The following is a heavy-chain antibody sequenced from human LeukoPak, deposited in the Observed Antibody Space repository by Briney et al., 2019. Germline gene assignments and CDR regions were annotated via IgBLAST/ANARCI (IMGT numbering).Heavy chain of an antibody. Sequence: GGSLRLSCAASGFTFSHYWMHWVRQAPGKGLVWVSRINSDGNTTSYADSVKGRFTVSRDNAKNTLYLQMDSLRAEDTAVYYCARDFVEFDYWGQGTLVTVSS. CDR1: GFTFSHYW. J-gene: IGHJ4*02. CDR2: INSDGNTT. D-gene: IGHD6-6*01. CDR3: ARDFVEFDY. V-gene: IGHV3-74*01.